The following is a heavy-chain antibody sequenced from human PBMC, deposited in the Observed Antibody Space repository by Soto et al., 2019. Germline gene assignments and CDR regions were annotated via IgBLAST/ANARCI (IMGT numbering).Heavy chain of an antibody. CDR3: ATAYSSSWYGYYYGMDV. V-gene: IGHV1-24*01. D-gene: IGHD6-13*01. CDR2: FDPEDGET. Sequence: ASVKVSCKVSGYTLTELSMHWVRQAPGKGLEWMGGFDPEDGETIYAQKFRGRVTMTEDTSTDTAYMELSSLRSEDTAVYYCATAYSSSWYGYYYGMDVWGQGTTVTVSS. CDR1: GYTLTELS. J-gene: IGHJ6*02.